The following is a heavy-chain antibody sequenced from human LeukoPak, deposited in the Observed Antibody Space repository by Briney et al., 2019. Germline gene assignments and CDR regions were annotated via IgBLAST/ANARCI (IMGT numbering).Heavy chain of an antibody. D-gene: IGHD3-22*01. CDR2: IYYSGST. CDR3: ASPLYYYDSSSYYSNWFDP. J-gene: IGHJ5*02. Sequence: SETLSLTCTVSGGSISSYYWSWIRQPPGKGLEWIGYIYYSGSTYYNPYLKSRVTISVDTSKNQFSLKLNSVTAADTAVYYCASPLYYYDSSSYYSNWFDPWGQGTLVTASS. CDR1: GGSISSYY. V-gene: IGHV4-59*06.